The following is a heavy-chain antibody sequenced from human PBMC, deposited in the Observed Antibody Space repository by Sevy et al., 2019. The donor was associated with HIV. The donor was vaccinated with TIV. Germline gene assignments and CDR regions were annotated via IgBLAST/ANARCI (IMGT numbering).Heavy chain of an antibody. CDR3: ARGRDYGNFDY. Sequence: GGSLRLSCAASGFNFSIYGMHWVRQAPGKGLEWVALIWYDGSNKYYVDSVKGRFTIFRDNSKNTVYPQMNSLRAEDTAVYYCARGRDYGNFDYWGQGTLVTVSS. D-gene: IGHD4-17*01. J-gene: IGHJ4*02. CDR1: GFNFSIYG. V-gene: IGHV3-33*01. CDR2: IWYDGSNK.